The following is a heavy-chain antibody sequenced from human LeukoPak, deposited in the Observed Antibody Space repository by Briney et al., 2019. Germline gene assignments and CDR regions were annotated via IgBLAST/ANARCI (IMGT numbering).Heavy chain of an antibody. Sequence: TGGSLRLSCAASGFTFSSYAMSWVRQAPGKGLEWVSAISGSGGSTYYADSVKGRFTISRDNSKNTLYLQMTSLRAEDTAVYYCANDEDPGSQWLGPRYFHHWGQGSQVTVSS. CDR2: ISGSGGST. CDR1: GFTFSSYA. J-gene: IGHJ1*01. CDR3: ANDEDPGSQWLGPRYFHH. V-gene: IGHV3-23*01. D-gene: IGHD6-19*01.